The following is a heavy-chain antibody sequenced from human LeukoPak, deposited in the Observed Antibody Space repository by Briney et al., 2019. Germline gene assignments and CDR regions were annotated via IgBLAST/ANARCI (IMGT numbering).Heavy chain of an antibody. CDR2: IYPDDSGS. D-gene: IGHD3-10*01. J-gene: IGHJ6*02. Sequence: GESLKISCKGSGYSFATSWIGWVRQMPGKGLEWMGIIYPDDSGSRYSPSFEGQVTFSVDKSISTAYLQWSSLKASDTAIYYCARGAYGSGSSYYGMDVWGQGTPVTVSS. V-gene: IGHV5-51*01. CDR1: GYSFATSW. CDR3: ARGAYGSGSSYYGMDV.